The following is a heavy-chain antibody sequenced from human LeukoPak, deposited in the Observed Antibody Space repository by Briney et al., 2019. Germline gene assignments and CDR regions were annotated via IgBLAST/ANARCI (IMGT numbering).Heavy chain of an antibody. CDR2: IIPIFGTA. CDR3: ARDASYYGTYNWFDP. V-gene: IGHV1-69*13. CDR1: GGTFSSYA. D-gene: IGHD3-10*01. J-gene: IGHJ5*02. Sequence: GASVKVSCKASGGTFSSYAISWVRQAPGQGLEWMGGIIPIFGTANYAQKFQGRVTISADESTSTAYMELSSLRSEDTAVYYCARDASYYGTYNWFDPWGQGTLVTVSS.